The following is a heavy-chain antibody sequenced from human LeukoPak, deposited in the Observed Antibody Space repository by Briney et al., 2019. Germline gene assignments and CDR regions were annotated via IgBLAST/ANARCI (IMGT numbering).Heavy chain of an antibody. Sequence: GVSLRLSCTASGFTIGDYAMSWVRQAQGKGLEWVGFIRCKLRGGSTSYAASLRGRVTISRDDSNNVAYLQMNSLRTDDTALYYCTRELYSDVYPNWFDPWGQGTLVTVSS. CDR1: GFTIGDYA. CDR3: TRELYSDVYPNWFDP. V-gene: IGHV3-49*04. J-gene: IGHJ5*02. CDR2: IRCKLRGGST. D-gene: IGHD1-26*01.